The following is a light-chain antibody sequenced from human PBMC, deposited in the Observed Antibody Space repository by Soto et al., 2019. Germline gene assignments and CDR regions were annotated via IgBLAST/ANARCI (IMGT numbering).Light chain of an antibody. CDR3: QQRSNWPPT. CDR1: QSVSSY. J-gene: IGKJ4*01. V-gene: IGKV3-11*01. CDR2: DAS. Sequence: EIVLTQSPATLSLSPGERATISCRASQSVSSYLAWYQQKPGQAPRLLIYDASNRATGIPARFSGSGSGTDFTLTISSLEPEDFEVYYCQQRSNWPPTCGGGTKVEIK.